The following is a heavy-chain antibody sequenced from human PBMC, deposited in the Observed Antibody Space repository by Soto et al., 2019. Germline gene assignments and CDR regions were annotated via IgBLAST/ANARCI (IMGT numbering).Heavy chain of an antibody. CDR1: GFTFSDHY. J-gene: IGHJ6*02. CDR3: ARGHHSMDV. Sequence: LRLSCAASGFTFSDHYMSWIRQAPGKGLEWISYINPTGSYTHYADSVRGRFIISRDNADNSLYLQMNSLRAEDTALYYCARGHHSMDVWGQGATVTVSS. CDR2: INPTGSYT. V-gene: IGHV3-11*06.